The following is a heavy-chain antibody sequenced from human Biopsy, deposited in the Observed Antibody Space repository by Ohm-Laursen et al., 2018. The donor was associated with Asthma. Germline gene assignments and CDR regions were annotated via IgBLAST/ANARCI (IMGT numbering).Heavy chain of an antibody. CDR3: ARTYYDFLTGQVKDVFGV. D-gene: IGHD3-9*01. V-gene: IGHV1-3*04. J-gene: IGHJ3*01. CDR2: VNTGNGDT. CDR1: GYNFISFA. Sequence: SVKVSCSASGYNFISFAIHWVRQAPGQRLEWMGWVNTGNGDTKYSQKFQGRVTITRDTSASTAYMELRSLRSEDTATYYCARTYYDFLTGQVKDVFGVWGQGTMVTVSS.